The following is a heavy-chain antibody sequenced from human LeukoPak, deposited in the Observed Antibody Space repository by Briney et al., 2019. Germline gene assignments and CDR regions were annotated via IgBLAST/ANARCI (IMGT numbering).Heavy chain of an antibody. V-gene: IGHV4-4*07. CDR2: IHTSGST. CDR3: ARVAAPSYDFWSGYYDQYYFDY. Sequence: SETLSLTCTVSGGSISSYYWSWIRQPAGKGLEWIGRIHTSGSTNYNPSLKSRVTMSVDTSKNQFSLKLSSVTAADAAVYYCARVAAPSYDFWSGYYDQYYFDYWGQGTLVTVSS. J-gene: IGHJ4*02. CDR1: GGSISSYY. D-gene: IGHD3-3*01.